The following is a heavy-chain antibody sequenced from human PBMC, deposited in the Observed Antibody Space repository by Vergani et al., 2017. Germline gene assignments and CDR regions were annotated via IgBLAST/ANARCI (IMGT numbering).Heavy chain of an antibody. CDR1: GYSFTSYW. V-gene: IGHV5-51*01. CDR3: ARSRGSMVRGVMLGDDTFDI. D-gene: IGHD3-10*01. Sequence: EVQLVQSGAEVKKPGESLKISCKGSGYSFTSYWIGWVRQMPGKGLVWMGIIYPGDSDTRYSPSFQGQVTISADKSISTAYLQWSSLKASDTAMYYCARSRGSMVRGVMLGDDTFDIWGQGTMVTVSS. J-gene: IGHJ3*02. CDR2: IYPGDSDT.